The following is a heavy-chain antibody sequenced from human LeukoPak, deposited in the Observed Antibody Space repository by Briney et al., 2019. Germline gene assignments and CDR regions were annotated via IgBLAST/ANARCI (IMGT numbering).Heavy chain of an antibody. CDR1: GYSFTSYW. V-gene: IGHV5-51*01. Sequence: GESLKISCKGSGYSFTSYWIGWGRQMPGKRLEWMGIIYPGDSDTRYSPSFQGQVTISADKSISTAYLQWSSLKASDTAMYYCARAPPTYYYDSSGYLGFDYWGQGTLVTVSS. CDR2: IYPGDSDT. D-gene: IGHD3-22*01. CDR3: ARAPPTYYYDSSGYLGFDY. J-gene: IGHJ4*02.